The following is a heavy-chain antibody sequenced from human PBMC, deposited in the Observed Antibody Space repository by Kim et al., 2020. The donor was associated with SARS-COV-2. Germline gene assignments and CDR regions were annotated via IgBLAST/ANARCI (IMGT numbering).Heavy chain of an antibody. J-gene: IGHJ2*01. D-gene: IGHD3-3*01. V-gene: IGHV3-13*01. Sequence: GVSLRLSCAASGFTFSSYDMHWVRQATGKGLEWVSAIGTAGDTYYPGSVKGRFTISRENAKNSLYLQMNSLRAGDTAVYYCARVGYDFWSGYPRSYWYFDLWGRGTLVTVSS. CDR2: IGTAGDT. CDR1: GFTFSSYD. CDR3: ARVGYDFWSGYPRSYWYFDL.